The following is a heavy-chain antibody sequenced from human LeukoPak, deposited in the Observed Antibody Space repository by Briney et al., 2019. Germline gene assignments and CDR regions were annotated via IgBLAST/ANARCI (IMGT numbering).Heavy chain of an antibody. Sequence: GRSLRLSCAAAGFTFSSYGMHWVRQTPGKGLEWVTVISKDGSSKFYADSVKGRFTISRDNSKNTLYLQMNSLRAEDTAVYYCAKKVPANWGSYFDYWGQGTLVTVSS. CDR2: ISKDGSSK. J-gene: IGHJ4*02. V-gene: IGHV3-30*18. CDR3: AKKVPANWGSYFDY. D-gene: IGHD7-27*01. CDR1: GFTFSSYG.